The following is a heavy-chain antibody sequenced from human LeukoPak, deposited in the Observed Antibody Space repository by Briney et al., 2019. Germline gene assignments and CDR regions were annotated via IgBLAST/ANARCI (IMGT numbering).Heavy chain of an antibody. CDR3: AIATGVSAAAVFSP. CDR2: IYYSGTT. CDR1: GDSISRDGYH. D-gene: IGHD6-13*01. J-gene: IGHJ5*02. Sequence: SETQTLLCTVSGDSISRDGYHWRWIRQRPGKGLEWMGFIYYSGTTYYNPSLKSRFFISLNTSQNHVSLQLSSVTAADTAVYYSAIATGVSAAAVFSPWGQGTLVTVSS. V-gene: IGHV4-31*03.